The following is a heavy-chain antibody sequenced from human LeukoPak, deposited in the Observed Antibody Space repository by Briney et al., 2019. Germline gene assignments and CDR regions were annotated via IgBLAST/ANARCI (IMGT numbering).Heavy chain of an antibody. V-gene: IGHV4-59*08. CDR2: IYYSGST. J-gene: IGHJ4*02. D-gene: IGHD3-22*01. CDR3: ARTDSSGYYETYYFDY. CDR1: GGSISSYY. Sequence: SETLSLTCTVSGGSISSYYWSWIRQPPGKGLEWIGYIYYSGSTNYNPSLKSRVTISVDTSKNQFSLKLSSVTAADTAVYYCARTDSSGYYETYYFDYWGQGTLVTVSS.